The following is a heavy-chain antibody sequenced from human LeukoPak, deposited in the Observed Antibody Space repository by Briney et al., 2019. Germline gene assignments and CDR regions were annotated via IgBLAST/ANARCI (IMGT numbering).Heavy chain of an antibody. CDR3: AKLSRGWHTGEEGY. CDR1: GFTFSSYA. CDR2: ISGSGGST. D-gene: IGHD5-18*01. V-gene: IGHV3-23*01. Sequence: QPGGSLRLSCAASGFTFSSYAMSWVRQAPGKGLEWVSAISGSGGSTYYADSVKGRFTISRDNSKNTLYLQMNSLRAEDTAVYYCAKLSRGWHTGEEGYWGQGTLVTVSS. J-gene: IGHJ4*02.